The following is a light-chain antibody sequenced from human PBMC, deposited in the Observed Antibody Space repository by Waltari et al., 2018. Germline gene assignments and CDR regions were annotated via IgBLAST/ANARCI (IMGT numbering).Light chain of an antibody. CDR2: DVS. CDR1: SSDVGGYNY. CDR3: TSYSTTTTLV. Sequence: QSALTQPASMSGSPGQSITISCTGTSSDVGGYNYVSWYQQHPGKAPKFIIYDVSDRPSGVSNRFSGSKSGNTASLTISGLQAEDEADYYCTSYSTTTTLVFGGGTKVAVL. V-gene: IGLV2-14*03. J-gene: IGLJ2*01.